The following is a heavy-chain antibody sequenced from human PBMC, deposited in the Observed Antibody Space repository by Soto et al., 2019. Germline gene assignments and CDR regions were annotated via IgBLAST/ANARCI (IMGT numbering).Heavy chain of an antibody. Sequence: PSVRTSCKTSGYTFTSYVLLWVRQAPGQRHEWMGWINAGNGNVKYSQNFQGRVTISRDTSASTAYMELSSLRSEDTAVYYCASDRRPTGYSSGWYYFGNWGQGTLVTGSS. D-gene: IGHD6-19*01. CDR1: GYTFTSYV. V-gene: IGHV1-3*01. CDR3: ASDRRPTGYSSGWYYFGN. J-gene: IGHJ4*02. CDR2: INAGNGNV.